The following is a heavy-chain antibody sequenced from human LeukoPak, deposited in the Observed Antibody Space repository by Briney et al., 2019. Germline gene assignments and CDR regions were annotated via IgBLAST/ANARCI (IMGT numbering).Heavy chain of an antibody. CDR3: ARGVRRYFDL. Sequence: SETLSLTCAVYGGSFSGDYWSWIRQPPGKGLEWIGEINYSGSTNYNPSLKSRVTISVDTSKNQSSLKLSSVTAADTAVYYCARGVRRYFDLWGRGTLVTVSS. CDR1: GGSFSGDY. CDR2: INYSGST. J-gene: IGHJ2*01. V-gene: IGHV4-34*01.